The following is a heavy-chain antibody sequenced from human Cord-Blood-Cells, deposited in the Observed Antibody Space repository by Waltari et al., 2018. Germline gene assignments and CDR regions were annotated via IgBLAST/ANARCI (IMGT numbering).Heavy chain of an antibody. CDR3: ARVSSINAFDI. CDR1: GFTFSSYA. D-gene: IGHD2-21*01. Sequence: QVQLVESGGGVVQPGRSLRLSCAASGFTFSSYAMHWVRQAPGKGLEWVEVISYDGSNKYYADSVKGRFTISRDNSKNTLYLQMNSLRAEDTAVYYCARVSSINAFDIWGQGTMVTDSS. V-gene: IGHV3-30*04. CDR2: ISYDGSNK. J-gene: IGHJ3*02.